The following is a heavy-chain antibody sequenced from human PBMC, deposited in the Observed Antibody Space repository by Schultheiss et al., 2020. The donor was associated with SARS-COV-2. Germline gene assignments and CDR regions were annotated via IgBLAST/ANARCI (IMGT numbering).Heavy chain of an antibody. J-gene: IGHJ4*02. CDR1: GFTFADYG. D-gene: IGHD3-3*01. CDR3: ARGRREWLLPTGVFDY. CDR2: ISWKGGRI. Sequence: GGSLRLSCAASGFTFADYGMHWVRQAPGKGLQWVSGISWKGGRIEYADSVKGRFTISRDNSKNTLYLQMNSLRAEDTAVYYCARGRREWLLPTGVFDYWGQGTLVTVSS. V-gene: IGHV3-9*01.